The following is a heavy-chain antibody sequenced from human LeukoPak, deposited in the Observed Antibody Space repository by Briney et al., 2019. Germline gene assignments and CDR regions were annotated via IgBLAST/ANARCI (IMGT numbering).Heavy chain of an antibody. D-gene: IGHD1-1*01. CDR2: IKQDGSET. CDR3: ARGATDVTRWFDP. Sequence: GGSLRLSCAASGFTFSNYWINWVRQAPGKWLEWVANIKQDGSETYCVDSVKGRFTIPRDNAKNSLYLQMNSLRDEDTAVYYCARGATDVTRWFDPWGQGTRVTVSS. V-gene: IGHV3-7*01. CDR1: GFTFSNYW. J-gene: IGHJ5*02.